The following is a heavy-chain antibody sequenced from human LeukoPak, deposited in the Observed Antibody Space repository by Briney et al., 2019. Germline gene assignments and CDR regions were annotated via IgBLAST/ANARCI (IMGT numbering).Heavy chain of an antibody. CDR1: GGSISSGGYY. D-gene: IGHD3-16*02. Sequence: SQTLSLTCTVSGGSISSGGYYWSWIRQPPGKGLEWIGYIYHSGSTYYNPSLKSRVTISVDRSKNQFSLKLSSVTAADTAVYYCARDGRVTFGGVIAFDYWGQGTLVTVSS. CDR3: ARDGRVTFGGVIAFDY. CDR2: IYHSGST. V-gene: IGHV4-30-2*01. J-gene: IGHJ4*02.